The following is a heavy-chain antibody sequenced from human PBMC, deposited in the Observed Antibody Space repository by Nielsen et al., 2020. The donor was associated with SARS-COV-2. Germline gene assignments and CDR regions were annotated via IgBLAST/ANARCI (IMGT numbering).Heavy chain of an antibody. Sequence: GESLKISCAASGFTFSNAWMSWVRQAPGKGLEWVGRIKSKTDGGTTDYAAPVKGRFTISRDDSKNTLYLQMNSLKTEDTAVYYCTTGPFSYGYADLPHFDYWGQGTLVTVSS. CDR1: GFTFSNAW. V-gene: IGHV3-15*01. CDR2: IKSKTDGGTT. J-gene: IGHJ4*02. CDR3: TTGPFSYGYADLPHFDY. D-gene: IGHD5-18*01.